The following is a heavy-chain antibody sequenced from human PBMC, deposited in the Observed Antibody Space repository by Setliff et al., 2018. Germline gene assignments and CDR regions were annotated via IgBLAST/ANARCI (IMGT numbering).Heavy chain of an antibody. J-gene: IGHJ4*02. D-gene: IGHD2-2*01. CDR1: GYRFTTYW. CDR3: AREHVSSTSCHSIDY. Sequence: GESLKISCKGSGYRFTTYWIAWVRQKPGKGLEWMGIVYPGDSDTQYSPSFQGQVTFSSDKSINTAYLHLSSLKASDTAMYYCAREHVSSTSCHSIDYWGQGTLVTVSS. CDR2: VYPGDSDT. V-gene: IGHV5-51*01.